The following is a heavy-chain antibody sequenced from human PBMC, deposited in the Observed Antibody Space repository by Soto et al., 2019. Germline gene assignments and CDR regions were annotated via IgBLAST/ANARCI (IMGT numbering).Heavy chain of an antibody. Sequence: SETLSLTCTVSGGSFSSGGYYWSWIRQHPGKGLEWIGEINHSGSTNYNPSLKSRVTISVDTSKNQFSLELSSVTAADTAVYYCARDRMVRGVIADYWGQGTLVTVSS. CDR3: ARDRMVRGVIADY. V-gene: IGHV4-34*01. CDR2: INHSGST. CDR1: GGSFSSGGYY. J-gene: IGHJ4*02. D-gene: IGHD3-10*01.